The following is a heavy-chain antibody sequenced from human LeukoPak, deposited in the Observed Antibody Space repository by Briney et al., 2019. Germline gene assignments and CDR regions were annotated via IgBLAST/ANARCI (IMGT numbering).Heavy chain of an antibody. Sequence: PSETLSLTCDVSHGSISRGAYSWTWLRQPPGKGLEYIGFVTYSGSTYYNPSLKSRVFISADTSQNQFSLRLSSVTAADTAVYYCARASMRRRDGYNRHYEIDYWGQGTLVTVSS. CDR2: VTYSGST. CDR3: ARASMRRRDGYNRHYEIDY. J-gene: IGHJ4*02. V-gene: IGHV4-61*08. D-gene: IGHD5-24*01. CDR1: HGSISRGAYS.